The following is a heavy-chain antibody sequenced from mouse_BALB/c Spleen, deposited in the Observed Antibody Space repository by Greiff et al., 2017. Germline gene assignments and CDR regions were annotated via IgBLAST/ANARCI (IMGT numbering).Heavy chain of an antibody. J-gene: IGHJ3*01. V-gene: IGHV5-2*01. CDR1: EYEFPSHD. CDR2: INSDGGST. Sequence: EVQLQQSGGGLVQPGESPKLSCESNEYEFPSHDMSWVRKTPEKRLELVAAINSDGGSTYYPDTMERRFIISRDNTKKTLYLQMSSLRSEDTALYYCGRQGTTEFAYWGQGTLVTVSA. CDR3: GRQGTTEFAY. D-gene: IGHD1-1*01.